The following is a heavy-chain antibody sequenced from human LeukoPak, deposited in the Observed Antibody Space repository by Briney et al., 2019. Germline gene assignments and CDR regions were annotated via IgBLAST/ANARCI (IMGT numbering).Heavy chain of an antibody. CDR1: GLTLRNYI. J-gene: IGHJ4*02. CDR2: IGASDDDRT. CDR3: AKVRPGSSWLRYFDY. Sequence: GGSLRLSCAACGLTLRNYIIDWVRQAPGKGLEWVSAIGASDDDRTFYADSVKGRLTISRDNSKNTLYLQMNSLRAEDTAVYYCAKVRPGSSWLRYFDYWGQGTLVTVSS. D-gene: IGHD6-13*01. V-gene: IGHV3-23*01.